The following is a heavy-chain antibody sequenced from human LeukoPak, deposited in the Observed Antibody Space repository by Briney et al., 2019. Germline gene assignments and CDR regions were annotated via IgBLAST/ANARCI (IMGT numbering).Heavy chain of an antibody. J-gene: IGHJ4*02. CDR1: GYTFTGYY. Sequence: GASVKVSCKASGYTFTGYYMHWVRQAPGHGLGRMGWINPNSGDTHYAQKFQGRVTMTRDTSINTAYMELSRLRSDDTAVYYCARDQAFVYCSGGTCYDDYWGQGSLVTVSS. D-gene: IGHD2-15*01. CDR3: ARDQAFVYCSGGTCYDDY. V-gene: IGHV1-2*02. CDR2: INPNSGDT.